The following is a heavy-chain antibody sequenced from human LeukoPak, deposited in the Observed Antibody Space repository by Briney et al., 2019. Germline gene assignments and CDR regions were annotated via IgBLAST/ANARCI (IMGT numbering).Heavy chain of an antibody. J-gene: IGHJ5*02. D-gene: IGHD2-21*02. CDR1: SGSFSGYY. CDR3: ARRNRLLANRGGWFDP. V-gene: IGHV4-34*01. CDR2: FNHSWGA. Sequence: SETLSLTCGVYSGSFSGYYWTWFRQPPGKGLEWIGEFNHSWGAKYNPSLKSRVTISVDKSKNQFSLKLSSVTAADTAVYYCARRNRLLANRGGWFDPWGQGTLVTVSS.